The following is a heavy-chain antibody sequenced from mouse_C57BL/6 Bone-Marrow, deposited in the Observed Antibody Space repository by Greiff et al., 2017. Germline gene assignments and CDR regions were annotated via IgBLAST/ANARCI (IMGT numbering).Heavy chain of an antibody. CDR3: ARECGSRFEY. CDR2: ISPGSSTT. V-gene: IGHV5-17*01. D-gene: IGHD1-1*01. J-gene: IGHJ2*01. CDR1: GFTFTDYG. Sequence: EVQLLQSGAGLVKPGASLKLSCEASGFTFTDYGMHWVRQAPEKGLEWVAYISPGSSTTYYADTVKGRSTITRDNAKNTRFLQMTSLRSEDADLYYCARECGSRFEYWGQGTPLTVSA.